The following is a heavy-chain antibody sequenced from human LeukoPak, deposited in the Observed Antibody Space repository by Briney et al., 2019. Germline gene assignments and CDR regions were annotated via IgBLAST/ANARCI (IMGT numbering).Heavy chain of an antibody. D-gene: IGHD5-24*01. J-gene: IGHJ3*02. V-gene: IGHV4-31*03. CDR1: GGSISSDDYC. Sequence: PSETLSLTCSVSGGSISSDDYCWNWIRQHPGKGLEWIGYIYYSGSTYYNPSLKSRVALSVDTSKNQFSLKLSSLTAADTAVYYCAKSREEIRGLDAFDIWGQGTKVTVSS. CDR2: IYYSGST. CDR3: AKSREEIRGLDAFDI.